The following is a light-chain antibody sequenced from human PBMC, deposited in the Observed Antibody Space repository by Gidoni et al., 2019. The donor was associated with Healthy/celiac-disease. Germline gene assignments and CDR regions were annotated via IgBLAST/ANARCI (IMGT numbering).Light chain of an antibody. J-gene: IGKJ4*01. CDR3: QQYDNRPLT. Sequence: DIQMTQSPSSLSASVGDRVTITCQASQDISNYLNWYQQKPRKAPKLLIYDASNLETGVPSRFSGSGSGTDFTFTISSLQPEDFATYYCQQYDNRPLTFGGGTKVEIK. CDR1: QDISNY. CDR2: DAS. V-gene: IGKV1-33*01.